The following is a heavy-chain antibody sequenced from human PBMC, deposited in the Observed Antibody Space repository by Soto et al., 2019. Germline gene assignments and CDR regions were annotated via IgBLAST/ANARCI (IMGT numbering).Heavy chain of an antibody. CDR2: ISSSSSYI. J-gene: IGHJ3*02. CDR3: ARAQYDSSGYYPAAAFDI. CDR1: GFTFSSYS. V-gene: IGHV3-21*01. Sequence: EVQLVESGGGLVKPGGSLRLSCAASGFTFSSYSMNWVRQAPGKGLEWVSSISSSSSYIYYADSVKGRFTISRDNAKNSLYQQMNSRRAEDTAVYYCARAQYDSSGYYPAAAFDIWGQGTMVTVSS. D-gene: IGHD3-22*01.